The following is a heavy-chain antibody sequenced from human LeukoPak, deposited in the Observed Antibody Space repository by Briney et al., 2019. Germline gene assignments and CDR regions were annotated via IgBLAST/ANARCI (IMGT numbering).Heavy chain of an antibody. Sequence: PSEALSLTCTVPGGSISDYYWSWIRQPPGKGLEWIGYIYYSGSTNYNPSLKRRVTISVDTSKNQFSLTLSSVTAADTAVYYCARGSGSGAVGYWGQGTLVTVSS. CDR1: GGSISDYY. V-gene: IGHV4-59*01. J-gene: IGHJ4*02. D-gene: IGHD3-10*01. CDR2: IYYSGST. CDR3: ARGSGSGAVGY.